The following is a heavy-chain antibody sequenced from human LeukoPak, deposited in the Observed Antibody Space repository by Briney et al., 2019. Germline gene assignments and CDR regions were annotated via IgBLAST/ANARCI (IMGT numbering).Heavy chain of an antibody. CDR3: AKGEDGYSSGWTDY. CDR2: ISGSGDST. V-gene: IGHV3-23*01. D-gene: IGHD6-19*01. J-gene: IGHJ4*02. Sequence: GGSLRLSCAASGFTFSSYAMSWVRQAPGKGLEWVSTISGSGDSTYYADSVKGRFAISRDNSKNTLYLQMNSLRAEDTAVYYCAKGEDGYSSGWTDYWGQGTLVTVSS. CDR1: GFTFSSYA.